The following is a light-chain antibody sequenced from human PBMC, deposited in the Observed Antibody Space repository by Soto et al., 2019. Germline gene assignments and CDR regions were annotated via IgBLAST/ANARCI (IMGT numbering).Light chain of an antibody. J-gene: IGLJ1*01. CDR2: DVN. CDR3: VSFAGGTYV. Sequence: QSALTQPPSASGSPGQSVTISCTGTSSDVGAYIFVSLYQQHPGKAPKLMVYDVNRRPPGVPDRFFGSKSGNTASLTVSGLQAEDEADYYCVSFAGGTYVFGTGTKLTVL. V-gene: IGLV2-8*01. CDR1: SSDVGAYIF.